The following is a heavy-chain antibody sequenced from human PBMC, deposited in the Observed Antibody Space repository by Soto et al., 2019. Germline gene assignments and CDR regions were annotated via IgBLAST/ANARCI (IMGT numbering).Heavy chain of an antibody. Sequence: GGSLRLSCAASGFTFSSYAMSWVRQAPGKGLEWVAVISYDENNRYYTDSVKGRFTISRDNSKNTLYLQVNSLRAEDTAVYYCARAMDTAMASKDNWFDPWGQGTLVTVSS. CDR3: ARAMDTAMASKDNWFDP. V-gene: IGHV3-30-3*01. J-gene: IGHJ5*02. CDR1: GFTFSSYA. CDR2: ISYDENNR. D-gene: IGHD5-18*01.